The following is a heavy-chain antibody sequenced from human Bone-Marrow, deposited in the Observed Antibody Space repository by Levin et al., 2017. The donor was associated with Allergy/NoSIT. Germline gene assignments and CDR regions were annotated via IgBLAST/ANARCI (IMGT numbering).Heavy chain of an antibody. Sequence: PGGSLRLSCAASGFTFSSYGMHWVRQAPGKGLEWVAVIWYDGSNKYYADSVKGRFTISRDNSKNTLYLQMNSLRAEDTAVYYCARDHPDNYYGSGGDAFDIWGQGTMVTVSS. D-gene: IGHD3-10*01. V-gene: IGHV3-33*01. CDR1: GFTFSSYG. CDR3: ARDHPDNYYGSGGDAFDI. CDR2: IWYDGSNK. J-gene: IGHJ3*02.